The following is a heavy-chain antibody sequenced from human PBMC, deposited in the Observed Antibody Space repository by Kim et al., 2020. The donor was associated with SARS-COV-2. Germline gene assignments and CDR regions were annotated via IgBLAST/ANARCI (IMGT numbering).Heavy chain of an antibody. CDR3: ARVLTSGWSYFDY. J-gene: IGHJ4*02. V-gene: IGHV3-11*05. Sequence: AGSVKGQLTNSRDHARAYLYLQMSSLRAEDTAVYYCARVLTSGWSYFDYWGQGTLVTVSS. D-gene: IGHD6-19*01.